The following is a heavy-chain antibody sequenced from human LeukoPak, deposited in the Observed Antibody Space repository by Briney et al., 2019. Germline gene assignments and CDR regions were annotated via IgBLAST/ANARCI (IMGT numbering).Heavy chain of an antibody. CDR1: GFTFNSYT. CDR3: AKSLAAPSFFDY. J-gene: IGHJ4*02. V-gene: IGHV3-23*01. Sequence: GGSLRLSCVASGFTFNSYTLNWVRQAPGKGLEWVSAISGSGGSTYYADSVKGRFTISRDNSKNTLYLQMNSLRAEDTAVYYCAKSLAAPSFFDYWGQGTLVTVSS. D-gene: IGHD3-16*01. CDR2: ISGSGGST.